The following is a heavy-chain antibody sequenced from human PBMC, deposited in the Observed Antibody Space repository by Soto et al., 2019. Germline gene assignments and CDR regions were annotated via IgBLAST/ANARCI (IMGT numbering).Heavy chain of an antibody. J-gene: IGHJ4*02. CDR3: ARRGACISTSCSLDY. V-gene: IGHV1-46*01. CDR1: GYTFTSYY. CDR2: INPSGGST. D-gene: IGHD2-2*01. Sequence: QVQLVQSGAEVKKPGASVKVSCKASGYTFTSYYIHWVRQAPGQGLEWMGIINPSGGSTTYAQKFQGRVTVTRDTSTSTVYMGLSSLRSEDTAVYYCARRGACISTSCSLDYWGQGTLVTVSS.